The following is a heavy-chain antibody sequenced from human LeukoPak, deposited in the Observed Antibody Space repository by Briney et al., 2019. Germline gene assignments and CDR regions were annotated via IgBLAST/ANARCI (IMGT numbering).Heavy chain of an antibody. V-gene: IGHV1-8*01. CDR2: PNSGNT. CDR3: ARDRGYSYGWGAFDI. Sequence: PNSGNTGYAQKFQGRVTMTRNTSISTAYMELSSLRSEDTAVYYCARDRGYSYGWGAFDIWGQGTMVTVSS. D-gene: IGHD5-18*01. J-gene: IGHJ3*02.